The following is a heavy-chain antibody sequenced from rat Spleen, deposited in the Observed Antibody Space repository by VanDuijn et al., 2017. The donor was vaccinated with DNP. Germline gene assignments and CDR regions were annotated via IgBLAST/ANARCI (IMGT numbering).Heavy chain of an antibody. CDR3: ARDAGGPFDY. CDR1: GFTFNNYW. V-gene: IGHV5-31*01. CDR2: ISSSGGDS. D-gene: IGHD1-11*01. Sequence: EVQLVESGGDLVQPGRSLKLSCVAFGFTFNNYWMTWIRQVPGKGLEWVASISSSGGDSYYPDSVKGRFTISRDNAKNTLYLQMDSLRSEETATYYCARDAGGPFDYWGQGVMVTVSS. J-gene: IGHJ2*01.